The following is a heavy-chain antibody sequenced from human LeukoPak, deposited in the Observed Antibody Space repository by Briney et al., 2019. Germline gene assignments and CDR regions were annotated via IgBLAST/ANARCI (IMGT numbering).Heavy chain of an antibody. D-gene: IGHD3-9*01. J-gene: IGHJ4*02. CDR3: ASEIPQTGYYNY. CDR2: IIPIFGTA. V-gene: IGHV1-69*05. CDR1: GGTFSNYA. Sequence: GSSVKVSCKASGGTFSNYAISWVRQAPGQGLEWMGGIIPIFGTANYAQMLQGRVTITRDTSTNTDYMELSSLISEDTAVYFCASEIPQTGYYNYWGQGTLVTASS.